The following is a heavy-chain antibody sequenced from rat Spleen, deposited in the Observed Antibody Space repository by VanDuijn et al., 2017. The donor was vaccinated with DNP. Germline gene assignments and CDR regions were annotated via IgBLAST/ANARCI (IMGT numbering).Heavy chain of an antibody. CDR2: ISSEGSRT. CDR1: GFTFSGFY. CDR3: ARHGGTGSSWYFDL. V-gene: IGHV5-22*01. J-gene: IGHJ1*01. D-gene: IGHD5-1*01. Sequence: EVQLVESGGGLVQPGWSLKLSCAASGFTFSGFYMAWVRQAPKKGLEWVASISSEGSRTFYGDSVKGRFTISRDNAKSTLYLQMDSLRSEETATYHCARHGGTGSSWYFDLWGPGAMVTVSS.